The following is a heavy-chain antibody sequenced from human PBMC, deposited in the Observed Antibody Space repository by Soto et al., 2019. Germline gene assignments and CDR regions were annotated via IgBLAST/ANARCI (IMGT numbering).Heavy chain of an antibody. CDR1: GGSISSYY. V-gene: IGHV4-59*01. CDR2: IYYSGST. J-gene: IGHJ2*01. Sequence: QVQLQESGPGLVKPSETLSLTCTVSGGSISSYYWSWIRQPPGKGLEWIGYIYYSGSTNYNPSLKSRVTISVDTSKNQFHLKLSSVTAADTAVYYCARERNELGERLLRDWYFDLWGRGTLVTVSS. CDR3: ARERNELGERLLRDWYFDL. D-gene: IGHD2-15*01.